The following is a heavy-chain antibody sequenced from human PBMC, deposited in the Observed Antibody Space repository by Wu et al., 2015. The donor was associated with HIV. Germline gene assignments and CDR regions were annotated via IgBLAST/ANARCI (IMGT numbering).Heavy chain of an antibody. CDR1: AYSFIDYY. J-gene: IGHJ5*02. CDR2: INPSSGST. D-gene: IGHD2-2*03. CDR3: ARAGGFCSGTSCLDL. V-gene: IGHV1-46*01. Sequence: QVQLVQSGGEVKKPGASVRISCKASAYSFIDYYIHWVRQVPGHGLEWMGIINPSSGSTSYAERFKGRLTMTRDTSTATVYMEVSSLRSEDTAGYSCARAGGFCSGTSCLDLWGQGTLVTV.